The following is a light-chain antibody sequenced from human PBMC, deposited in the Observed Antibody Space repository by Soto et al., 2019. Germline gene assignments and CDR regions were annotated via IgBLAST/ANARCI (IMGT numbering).Light chain of an antibody. CDR3: QQSYSPLIT. V-gene: IGKV1-39*01. Sequence: DIQMTQSPSSLSASVGDRVTITCRASQSISSYLNWYQQKPGKAPKLLIYAASSLQSGVPSRFSGSGSGTDFTLTISTLQPDDFATYYCQQSYSPLITFGQGTRLAIK. CDR2: AAS. J-gene: IGKJ5*01. CDR1: QSISSY.